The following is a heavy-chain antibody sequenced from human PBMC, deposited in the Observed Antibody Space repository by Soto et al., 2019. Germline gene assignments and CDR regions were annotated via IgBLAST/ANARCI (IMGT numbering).Heavy chain of an antibody. Sequence: GGSLRLSCAASGFTFSSYAMHWVRQAPGKGLEWVAVISYDGSNKYYADSVKGRFTISGDNSKNTLYLQMNSLRAEDTAVYYCARDQGTYCSSTSCYYYYGMDVWGQGTTVTVSS. D-gene: IGHD2-2*01. CDR3: ARDQGTYCSSTSCYYYYGMDV. J-gene: IGHJ6*02. CDR2: ISYDGSNK. V-gene: IGHV3-30-3*01. CDR1: GFTFSSYA.